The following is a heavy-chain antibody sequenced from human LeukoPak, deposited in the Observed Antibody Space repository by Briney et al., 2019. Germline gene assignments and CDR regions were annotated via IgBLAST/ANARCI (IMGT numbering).Heavy chain of an antibody. CDR2: IYSGGST. V-gene: IGHV3-66*01. Sequence: GGSLRLSCAASGFTVSSNYMSWVRQAPGKGLEWVSVIYSGGSTYYADSVKGRFTISRDNSKNTLYLQMNSLRAEDTAVYYCARVQWFGELLGGYYYGMDVWGQGTTVTVSS. D-gene: IGHD3-10*01. CDR3: ARVQWFGELLGGYYYGMDV. CDR1: GFTVSSNY. J-gene: IGHJ6*02.